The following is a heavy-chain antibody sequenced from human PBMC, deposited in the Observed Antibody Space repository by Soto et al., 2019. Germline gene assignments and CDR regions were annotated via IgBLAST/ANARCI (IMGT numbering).Heavy chain of an antibody. V-gene: IGHV1-3*01. D-gene: IGHD4-4*01. CDR2: INAGNGNT. Sequence: QVQLVQSGAEVKKPGASVKVSCKASGYTFTSYAMHWVRQAPGQRLEWMGWINAGNGNTKYSQKFQGRVNITRDKSASTAYMELSSLRSEDTAVYYCASSYSNYALIDYYYYGMDVWGQGTTVTVSS. CDR3: ASSYSNYALIDYYYYGMDV. J-gene: IGHJ6*02. CDR1: GYTFTSYA.